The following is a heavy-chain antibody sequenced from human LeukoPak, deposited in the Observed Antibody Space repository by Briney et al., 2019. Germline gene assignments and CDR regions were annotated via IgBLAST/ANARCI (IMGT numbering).Heavy chain of an antibody. V-gene: IGHV3-66*01. J-gene: IGHJ4*02. CDR2: IHSGGRT. CDR3: ARNGIYGDYV. Sequence: PGGSLRLSCAASRFTFSTYSMNWVRQAPGKGLEWVSDIHSGGRTYYADSLKDRFTISRDNSENTLYLQMNSLRAEDTAVYYCARNGIYGDYVWGQGTLVTVSS. D-gene: IGHD4-17*01. CDR1: RFTFSTYS.